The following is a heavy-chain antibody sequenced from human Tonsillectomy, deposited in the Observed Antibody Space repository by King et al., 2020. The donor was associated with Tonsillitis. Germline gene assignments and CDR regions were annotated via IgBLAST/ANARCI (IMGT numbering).Heavy chain of an antibody. J-gene: IGHJ6*03. V-gene: IGHV5-51*01. CDR1: GYNFTNYW. CDR3: ARQVGSSSSVYYYYIDV. CDR2: IYPYDSDT. Sequence: VQLVQSGAEVKKPGESPKISCKASGYNFTNYWIDWVRQMPGKGLEWMGIIYPYDSDTRHSPSFQGPVTISADKSISTAYLQWSSLNASDTAIYYCARQVGSSSSVYYYYIDVWGKGTTVTVSS. D-gene: IGHD6-6*01.